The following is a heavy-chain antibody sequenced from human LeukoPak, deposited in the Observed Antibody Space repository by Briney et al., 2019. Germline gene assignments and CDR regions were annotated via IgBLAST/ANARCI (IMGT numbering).Heavy chain of an antibody. CDR1: GFTFSDYY. CDR2: IYYSGST. V-gene: IGHV4-39*01. Sequence: GSLRLSCAASGFTFSDYYMSWIRQPPGKGLEWIASIYYSGSTYYDPSLKSRVTISVDTSKNQFSLKLSSVTAADTAVYYCARQLYASGTYYAPMDVWGKGTTVTISS. D-gene: IGHD3-10*01. J-gene: IGHJ6*03. CDR3: ARQLYASGTYYAPMDV.